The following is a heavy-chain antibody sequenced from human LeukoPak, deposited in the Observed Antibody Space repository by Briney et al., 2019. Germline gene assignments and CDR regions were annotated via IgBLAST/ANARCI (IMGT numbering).Heavy chain of an antibody. CDR2: ISSSGSTI. Sequence: GSLRLSCAASGFTFNSYNMNWVRQAPGKGLEWVSYISSSGSTIYYADSVKGRFTISRDNAKNSLYLQMNSLRAEDTAVYYCAELGITMIGGVWGKGTTVTISS. CDR3: AELGITMIGGV. V-gene: IGHV3-48*04. D-gene: IGHD3-10*02. CDR1: GFTFNSYN. J-gene: IGHJ6*04.